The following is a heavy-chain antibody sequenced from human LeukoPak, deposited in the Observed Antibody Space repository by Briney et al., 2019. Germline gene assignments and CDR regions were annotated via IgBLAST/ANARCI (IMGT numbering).Heavy chain of an antibody. J-gene: IGHJ6*03. CDR2: IYTSGST. CDR1: GGSISSGSYY. D-gene: IGHD3-10*01. V-gene: IGHV4-61*02. Sequence: SQTLSLTCTVSGGSISSGSYYWSWIRQPAGKGLEWIGRIYTSGSTNYNPSLKSRVTISLDTSKNQFSLKLSSVTAADTAVYYCARRRGDDSRIYYIKYYYDYYMDVWGKGTTVTVSS. CDR3: ARRRGDDSRIYYIKYYYDYYMDV.